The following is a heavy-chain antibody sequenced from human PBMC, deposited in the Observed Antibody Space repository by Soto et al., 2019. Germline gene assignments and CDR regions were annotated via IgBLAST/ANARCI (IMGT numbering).Heavy chain of an antibody. CDR2: INIDGSRT. J-gene: IGHJ4*02. CDR1: GFTLSNNW. D-gene: IGHD2-15*01. Sequence: EVQLVESGGGLVQPGGSLRLSCAASGFTLSNNWMHWVRQAPGEGLVWVSRINIDGSRTTYADSVKGRFTISRDHAKNTLYLQMDSLRVEDTALYYCARDFAGREDYWGQGTLVTVSS. CDR3: ARDFAGREDY. V-gene: IGHV3-74*03.